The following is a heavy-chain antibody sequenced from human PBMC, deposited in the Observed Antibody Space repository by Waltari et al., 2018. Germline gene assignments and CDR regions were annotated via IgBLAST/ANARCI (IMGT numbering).Heavy chain of an antibody. Sequence: EVQLVESGGGLVKPGGSLRLSCAASGFTFSNAWMSWVRQAPGKGLEWVGRIKSKTDGGTTDYAAHVKGRFTISRDDSKNTLYLQMNSLKTEDTAVYYCTTSYGSGSPDAFDIWGQGTMVTVSS. J-gene: IGHJ3*02. CDR1: GFTFSNAW. CDR2: IKSKTDGGTT. V-gene: IGHV3-15*01. D-gene: IGHD3-10*01. CDR3: TTSYGSGSPDAFDI.